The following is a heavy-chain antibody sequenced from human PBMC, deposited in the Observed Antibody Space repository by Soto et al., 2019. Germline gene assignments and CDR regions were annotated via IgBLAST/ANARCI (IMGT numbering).Heavy chain of an antibody. J-gene: IGHJ6*02. D-gene: IGHD2-2*01. CDR3: ARDPYADMDYGLDV. Sequence: QPGGSLRLSCAASGFNVSDNFMNWVRQAPGKGLEWVSIIYSGGSTYYTDSVKGRFTISRDNSKNTLYLQMNSLRAEDTAVYYCARDPYADMDYGLDVWGPGTTVTVSS. V-gene: IGHV3-53*01. CDR1: GFNVSDNF. CDR2: IYSGGST.